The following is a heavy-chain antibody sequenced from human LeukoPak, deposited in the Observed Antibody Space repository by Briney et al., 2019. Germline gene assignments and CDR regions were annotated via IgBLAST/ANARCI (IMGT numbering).Heavy chain of an antibody. V-gene: IGHV3-21*01. CDR3: ARDLIAVAGPRKGDSQH. CDR1: GFTFSSYS. Sequence: GGSLRLSCAASGFTFSSYSMNWVRQAPGKGLEWVSSISSSSSYIYYADSVKGRFTISRDNAKNSLYLQMNSLRAEDTAGYYCARDLIAVAGPRKGDSQHGGRGTLATFS. J-gene: IGHJ1*01. CDR2: ISSSSSYI. D-gene: IGHD6-19*01.